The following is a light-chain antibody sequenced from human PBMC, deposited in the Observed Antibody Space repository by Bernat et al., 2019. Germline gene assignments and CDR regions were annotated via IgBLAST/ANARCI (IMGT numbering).Light chain of an antibody. J-gene: IGLJ2*01. CDR2: NVA. Sequence: QSALTQPASVSGSPGQSITLSCTGGRSDIGGYNFVYWYQQHPGKAPKLLIYNVAHRPSGISNRFSGSKSGTTASLTIAGLQAADEADYFCSSYTATSTVLFGGGTKLTVL. V-gene: IGLV2-14*03. CDR1: RSDIGGYNF. CDR3: SSYTATSTVL.